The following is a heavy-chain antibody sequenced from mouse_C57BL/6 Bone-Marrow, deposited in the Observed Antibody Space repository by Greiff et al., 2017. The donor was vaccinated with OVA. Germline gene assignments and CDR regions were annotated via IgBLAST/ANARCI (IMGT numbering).Heavy chain of an antibody. J-gene: IGHJ2*01. CDR2: IRLKSDNYAT. CDR3: TAQYYGSSPFDY. D-gene: IGHD1-1*01. Sequence: EVMLVESGGGLVQPGGSMKLSCVASGFTFSNYWMNWVRRSPEKGLEWVAQIRLKSDNYATHYAESVKGRFTISRDDSKSSVYLQMNNLRAEDTGIYYCTAQYYGSSPFDYWGQGTTLTVSS. CDR1: GFTFSNYW. V-gene: IGHV6-3*01.